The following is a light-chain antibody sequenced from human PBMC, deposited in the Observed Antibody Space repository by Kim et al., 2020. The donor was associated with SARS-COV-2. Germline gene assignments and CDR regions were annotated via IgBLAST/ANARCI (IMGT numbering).Light chain of an antibody. J-gene: IGLJ2*01. CDR1: SSDVGGYNY. Sequence: GQSVTISCTGTSSDVGGYNYVSWYQQHPGKAPKLLIYDVSTRPSGVPDRFSGSKSGNTASLSIYGLQAEDEADYYCCSYAGRNIVVFGGGTQLTVL. CDR2: DVS. CDR3: CSYAGRNIVV. V-gene: IGLV2-11*03.